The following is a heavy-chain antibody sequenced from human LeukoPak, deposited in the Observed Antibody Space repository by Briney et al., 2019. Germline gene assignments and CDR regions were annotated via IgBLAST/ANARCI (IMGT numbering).Heavy chain of an antibody. D-gene: IGHD1-26*01. CDR3: ARDPVEWELLLDQ. Sequence: PGGSLRLSCAASGFTFSSFWMGWVRQTPGKRLEWVANMNIDGSEKYYADSVKGRFSISRDNARNSVYPQMNSLRVEDTAVYYCARDPVEWELLLDQGGQGTLVTVSS. J-gene: IGHJ4*02. CDR1: GFTFSSFW. V-gene: IGHV3-7*01. CDR2: MNIDGSEK.